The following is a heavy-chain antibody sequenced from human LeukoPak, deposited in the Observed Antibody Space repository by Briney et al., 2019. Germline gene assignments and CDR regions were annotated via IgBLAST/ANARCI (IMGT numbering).Heavy chain of an antibody. CDR3: AKSLVRSQFDY. D-gene: IGHD2-2*01. CDR1: GFTFSSYA. J-gene: IGHJ4*02. CDR2: ISGSSDNT. Sequence: GGSLRLSCAASGFTFSSYAMSWVGRAPGKGLDWVSAISGSSDNTYYADSVKGRFTISKDNSKNTLYLHMNSLRAEDTAVYYCAKSLVRSQFDYWGQGTLVTVSS. V-gene: IGHV3-23*01.